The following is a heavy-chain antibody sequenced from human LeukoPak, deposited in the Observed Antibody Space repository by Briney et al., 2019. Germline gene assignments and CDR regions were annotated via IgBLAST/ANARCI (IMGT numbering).Heavy chain of an antibody. CDR2: IYYSGST. J-gene: IGHJ3*02. V-gene: IGHV4-31*03. Sequence: SQTLSLTCTVSGGSISSGGYYWSWIRQRPGKGLEWIGYIYYSGSTYYNPSLKSRVTISVDTSKNQFSLKLSSVTAADTAVYYCARGGYDENAFDIWGQGTMVTVSS. CDR3: ARGGYDENAFDI. D-gene: IGHD5-12*01. CDR1: GGSISSGGYY.